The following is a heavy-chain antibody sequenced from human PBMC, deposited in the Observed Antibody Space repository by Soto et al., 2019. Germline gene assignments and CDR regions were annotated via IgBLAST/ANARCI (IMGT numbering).Heavy chain of an antibody. CDR3: ATYPWGSSIDY. Sequence: EVQLAESVGGLVQPGGSLRLSCAASGFTFSSSEMIWVRQSPGKGLEWVSYISSTGITKYYADSMKGRITISRDNAKNSLYLRMNSLTVEDTAIYYCATYPWGSSIDYWGQGTLVTVSS. V-gene: IGHV3-48*03. CDR1: GFTFSSSE. D-gene: IGHD3-16*01. CDR2: ISSTGITK. J-gene: IGHJ4*02.